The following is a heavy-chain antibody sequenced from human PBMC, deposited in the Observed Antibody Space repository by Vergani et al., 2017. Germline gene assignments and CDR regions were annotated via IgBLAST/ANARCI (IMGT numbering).Heavy chain of an antibody. CDR3: ARGRNFIDY. V-gene: IGHV1-2*02. Sequence: QVQLVQSGAEVKNPGASVKVSCKASGYSFTGYYIHWVRQAPGQGLEWMGWLNPNSGRTKYAQKFQGRVTMTRDTSITTAYMEVSRLRSDATAVYYCARGRNFIDYWGQGTLVTVSS. CDR2: LNPNSGRT. D-gene: IGHD1-7*01. J-gene: IGHJ4*02. CDR1: GYSFTGYY.